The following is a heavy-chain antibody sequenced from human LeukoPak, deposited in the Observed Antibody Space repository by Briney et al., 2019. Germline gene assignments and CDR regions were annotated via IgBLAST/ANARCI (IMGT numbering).Heavy chain of an antibody. J-gene: IGHJ6*02. CDR1: GFTFSSYW. Sequence: GGSLRLSCAASGFTFSSYWMSWVRQAPGKGLEWVANIKPDGSEKYYVDSVKGRFTISRDNAKNSLYLQMNSLRAEDTAVYYCVRGAGAVAGHYYYYGMDVWGQGTTVTVSS. D-gene: IGHD6-19*01. V-gene: IGHV3-7*01. CDR3: VRGAGAVAGHYYYYGMDV. CDR2: IKPDGSEK.